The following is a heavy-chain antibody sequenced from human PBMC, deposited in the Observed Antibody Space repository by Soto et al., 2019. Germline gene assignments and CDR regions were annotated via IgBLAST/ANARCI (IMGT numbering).Heavy chain of an antibody. D-gene: IGHD3-10*01. CDR2: ISYDGSNK. CDR1: GFTFSSYG. Sequence: QVQLVESGGGVVQPGRSLRLSCAASGFTFSSYGMHWVRQAPGKGLEWVAVISYDGSNKYYADSVKGRFTISRDNSKNTLYLQMNSLRAEDTAVYYCAKQMVRGVHNHYYGMDVWGQGTTVTVSS. V-gene: IGHV3-30*18. CDR3: AKQMVRGVHNHYYGMDV. J-gene: IGHJ6*02.